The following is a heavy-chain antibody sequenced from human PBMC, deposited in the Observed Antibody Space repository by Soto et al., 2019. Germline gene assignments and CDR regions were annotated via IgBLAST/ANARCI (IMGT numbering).Heavy chain of an antibody. CDR3: ARGYPKYCTNGVCYYYYYGMDV. J-gene: IGHJ6*02. Sequence: PGGSLRLSCAASGFTFSSYSMNWVRQAPGKGLEWVSYISSSSSTIYYADSVKGRFTISRDNAKNSLYLQMNSLRDEDTAVYYCARGYPKYCTNGVCYYYYYGMDVWGQGTTVTVS. V-gene: IGHV3-48*02. CDR2: ISSSSSTI. CDR1: GFTFSSYS. D-gene: IGHD2-8*01.